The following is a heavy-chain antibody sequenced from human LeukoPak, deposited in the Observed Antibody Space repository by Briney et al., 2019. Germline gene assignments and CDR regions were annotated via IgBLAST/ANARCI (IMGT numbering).Heavy chain of an antibody. CDR3: ARSIVGANGRADY. V-gene: IGHV5-51*01. D-gene: IGHD1-26*01. CDR2: IYLGGSDT. CDR1: GYSFTSYW. J-gene: IGHJ4*02. Sequence: GESLKISCKGSGYSFTSYWIAWVRQMPGKGLEWMGIIYLGGSDTRYSPPFQGQVTISADESISTAYLQWSSLKASDTAMYYCARSIVGANGRADYWGQGTLVTVSS.